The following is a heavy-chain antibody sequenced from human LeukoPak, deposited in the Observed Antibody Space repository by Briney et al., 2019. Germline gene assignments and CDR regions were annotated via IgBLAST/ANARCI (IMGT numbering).Heavy chain of an antibody. J-gene: IGHJ4*02. CDR3: ARSYYYDSSGYYNY. V-gene: IGHV3-23*01. D-gene: IGHD3-22*01. CDR1: GFTFSSYA. Sequence: GGSLRLSCAASGFTFSSYAMSWVRQAPGKGLEWVSAISGSGGSTYYADSVKGRFTISRDNSKNTLYLQMNSLRAEDTAVYYCARSYYYDSSGYYNYWGQGTLVTVSS. CDR2: ISGSGGST.